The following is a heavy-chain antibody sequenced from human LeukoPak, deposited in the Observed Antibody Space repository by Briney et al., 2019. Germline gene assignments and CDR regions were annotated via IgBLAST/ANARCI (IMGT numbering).Heavy chain of an antibody. V-gene: IGHV1-2*06. CDR2: INPNSGGT. D-gene: IGHD2-15*01. J-gene: IGHJ4*02. CDR1: GYTFTGYY. CDR3: ARDYCSGGSCYSGY. Sequence: ASAKVSCKASGYTFTGYYMHWVRQAPGQGLQWMGRINPNSGGTNYAQKFQGRVTMTRDTSISTAYMELSRLRSDDTAVYYCARDYCSGGSCYSGYWGQGTLVTVSS.